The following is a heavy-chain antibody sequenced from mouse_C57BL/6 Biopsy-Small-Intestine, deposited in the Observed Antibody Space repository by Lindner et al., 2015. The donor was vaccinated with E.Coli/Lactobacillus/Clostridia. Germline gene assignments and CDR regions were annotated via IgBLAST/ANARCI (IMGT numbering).Heavy chain of an antibody. V-gene: IGHV5-17*01. D-gene: IGHD2-3*01. CDR3: ARRPYDGYYMDY. J-gene: IGHJ4*01. Sequence: VQLQESGGGLVKPGGSRKLSCAASGFTFSDYGMHWVRQAPEKGLEWVAYISRGSSTIYYADTVKGRFTISRDNAKNTLFLQMTSLRSEDTAMYYCARRPYDGYYMDYWGSRNLSHRLL. CDR1: GFTFSDYG. CDR2: ISRGSSTI.